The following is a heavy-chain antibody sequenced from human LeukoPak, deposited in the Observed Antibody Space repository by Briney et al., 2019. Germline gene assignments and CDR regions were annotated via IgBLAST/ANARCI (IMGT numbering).Heavy chain of an antibody. CDR1: GFSFSNYW. D-gene: IGHD3-22*01. Sequence: GESLKISCQGSGFSFSNYWIGWVRQMPGKGLEWMGIINPGDSDTRYSPSFRGQVTISADTSISTAYLQWSSLKASDTAMYYRAKRNYVSGRVKVDYWGQGTQVTVSS. V-gene: IGHV5-51*01. CDR2: INPGDSDT. CDR3: AKRNYVSGRVKVDY. J-gene: IGHJ4*02.